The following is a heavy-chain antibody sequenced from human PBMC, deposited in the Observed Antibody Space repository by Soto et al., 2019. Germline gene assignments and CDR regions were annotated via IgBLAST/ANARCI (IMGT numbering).Heavy chain of an antibody. CDR3: ARVPFGSNGVTYFDY. D-gene: IGHD1-26*01. CDR2: IYYSGST. J-gene: IGHJ4*02. CDR1: GGSISSGGYY. V-gene: IGHV4-31*03. Sequence: QVQLQESGPGLVKPSQTLSLTCTVSGGSISSGGYYWSWIRRHPGKGLEWIGYIYYSGSTYYNPSLKSRVTISVDTSKNQFSLKLTSVTAADTAAYYCARVPFGSNGVTYFDYWGQGTLVTVSS.